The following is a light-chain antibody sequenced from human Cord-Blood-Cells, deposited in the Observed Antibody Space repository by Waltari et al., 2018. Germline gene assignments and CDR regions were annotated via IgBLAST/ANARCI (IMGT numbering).Light chain of an antibody. CDR3: QVWDSSSDHWV. Sequence: SYVLTQPPSVSVAPGKTARITCGGNNMGRKSVHWYQQKPGQAPVLVIYYDSDRPSGIPERFSGSNSGNTATLTISRVEAGDEADYYCQVWDSSSDHWVFGGGTKLTVL. CDR2: YDS. CDR1: NMGRKS. J-gene: IGLJ3*02. V-gene: IGLV3-21*04.